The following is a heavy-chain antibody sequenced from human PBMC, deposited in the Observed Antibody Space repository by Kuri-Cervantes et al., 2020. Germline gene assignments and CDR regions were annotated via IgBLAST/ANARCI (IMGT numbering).Heavy chain of an antibody. J-gene: IGHJ4*02. CDR2: ISYDGSNK. CDR1: GFTFSSYA. CDR3: ARGDYGDY. V-gene: IGHV3-30*14. Sequence: GESLKISCAASGFTFSSYAMHWVRQAPGKGLEWVAVISYDGSNKYYADSVKGRFTISRDNSKNTLYLQMNSLRAEDTAVYYCARGDYGDYWGQGTLVTVSS.